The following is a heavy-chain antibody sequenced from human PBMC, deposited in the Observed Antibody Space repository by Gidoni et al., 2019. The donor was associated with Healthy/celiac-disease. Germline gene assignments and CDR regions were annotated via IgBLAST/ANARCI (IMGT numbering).Heavy chain of an antibody. J-gene: IGHJ4*02. D-gene: IGHD1-26*01. CDR3: ARVVGDEGFDY. CDR2: IYSGGST. V-gene: IGHV3-66*02. CDR1: GFTVSSNY. Sequence: EVQRVEAGGGLVQPGGSLRLACAASGFTVSSNYRSWVRQALGKGLELFSVIYSGGSTYSADSVKGRFTISRDNSKNTLYLQMNSLGAEDTAVYYCARVVGDEGFDYWGQGTLVTVSS.